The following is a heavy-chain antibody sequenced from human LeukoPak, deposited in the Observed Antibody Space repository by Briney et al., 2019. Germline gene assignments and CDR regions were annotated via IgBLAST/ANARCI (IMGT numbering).Heavy chain of an antibody. Sequence: SSETLSLTCTVSGGSISSYYWSWIRQPPGKGLEWIGYIYYSGSTYYNPSLKSRVTISVDTSKNQFSLKLSSVTAADTAVYYCARERVAGLEDCWFDPWGQGTLVTVSS. V-gene: IGHV4-59*12. J-gene: IGHJ5*02. D-gene: IGHD6-19*01. CDR3: ARERVAGLEDCWFDP. CDR1: GGSISSYY. CDR2: IYYSGST.